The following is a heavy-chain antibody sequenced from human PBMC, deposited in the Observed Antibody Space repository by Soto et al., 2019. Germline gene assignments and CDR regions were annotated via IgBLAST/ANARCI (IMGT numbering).Heavy chain of an antibody. CDR2: ISYDGSNK. CDR3: AKDRSVDTAMVFDY. V-gene: IGHV3-30*18. D-gene: IGHD5-18*01. CDR1: GFTFSSYG. Sequence: PGGSLRLSCAASGFTFSSYGMHWVRQAPGKGLEWVAVISYDGSNKYYADSVKGRFTISRDNSKNTLYLQMNSLRAEDTAVYYCAKDRSVDTAMVFDYWGQGTLVTVSS. J-gene: IGHJ4*02.